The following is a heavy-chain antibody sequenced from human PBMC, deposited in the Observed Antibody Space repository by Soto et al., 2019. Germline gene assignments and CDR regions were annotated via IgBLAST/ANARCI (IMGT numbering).Heavy chain of an antibody. CDR1: GFIFSDYE. CDR3: VKEYCTGGTCFDAFDL. D-gene: IGHD2-8*02. Sequence: EAELVESGGGLVQPGGSLTLSCAASGFIFSDYEVDWVRQAPGRGPEWISYISDGGTTIYYAASVKGRFTISRDDAKKSLYLHMNNLRVDDTAIYFWVKEYCTGGTCFDAFDLWGQGTVVTVSS. CDR2: ISDGGTTI. J-gene: IGHJ3*01. V-gene: IGHV3-48*03.